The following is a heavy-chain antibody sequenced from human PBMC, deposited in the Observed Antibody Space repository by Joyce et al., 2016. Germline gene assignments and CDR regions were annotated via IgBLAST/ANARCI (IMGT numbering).Heavy chain of an antibody. D-gene: IGHD1-26*01. J-gene: IGHJ4*02. V-gene: IGHV4-38-2*01. CDR3: ARGRRVGGGYF. CDR2: TYHSGTT. CDR1: GYSNSSGYY. Sequence: QVQLQESGPGVARPSETLSLTCVVSGYSNSSGYYWGWVRQPPGKGLEWIGITYHSGTTFYNPSLKSRVTILVNTPKNQFSLELTSVTAAEAAVYYCARGRRVGGGYFLGQGTLVTVSS.